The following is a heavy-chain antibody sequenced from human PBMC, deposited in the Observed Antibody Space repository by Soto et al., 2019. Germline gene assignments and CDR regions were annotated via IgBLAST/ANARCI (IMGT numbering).Heavy chain of an antibody. Sequence: GGSLRLSCAASGFTFSSYSMNWVRQAPGKGLEWVSSISSSSSYIYYADSVKGRFTISRDNVNNSLYLQMNSLRAEDTAVYYCAKLWGAPVYWYFDLWGRGTLVTVSS. CDR2: ISSSSSYI. CDR1: GFTFSSYS. CDR3: AKLWGAPVYWYFDL. D-gene: IGHD5-18*01. V-gene: IGHV3-21*04. J-gene: IGHJ2*01.